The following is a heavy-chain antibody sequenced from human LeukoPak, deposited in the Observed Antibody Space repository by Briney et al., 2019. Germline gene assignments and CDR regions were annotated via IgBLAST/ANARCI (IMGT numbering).Heavy chain of an antibody. Sequence: GGSLRLSCAASGFTFSSYAMSWVRQAPGKGLEWVAVIWYDGGNKYYADSVKGRFTISRDNSKNTLYLQMNSLRAEDTAVYYCARADSYGPFDPWGQGTLVTVSS. J-gene: IGHJ5*02. CDR3: ARADSYGPFDP. CDR2: IWYDGGNK. V-gene: IGHV3-33*08. D-gene: IGHD5-18*01. CDR1: GFTFSSYA.